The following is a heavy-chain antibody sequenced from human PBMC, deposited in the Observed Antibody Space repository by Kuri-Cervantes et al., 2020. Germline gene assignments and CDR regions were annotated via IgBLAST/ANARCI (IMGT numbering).Heavy chain of an antibody. CDR2: FFYSGST. CDR3: ASRTYYYDSSGYSPDY. Sequence: SETLSLTCTVSGGSISSSTNYWGWIRQPPGKGLEWIGSFFYSGSTFYNPSLKSRVTISVDTSKNQFSLKLSSVTAADTAVYYCASRTYYYDSSGYSPDYWGQGTLVTVSS. J-gene: IGHJ4*02. CDR1: GGSISSSTNY. D-gene: IGHD3-22*01. V-gene: IGHV4-39*07.